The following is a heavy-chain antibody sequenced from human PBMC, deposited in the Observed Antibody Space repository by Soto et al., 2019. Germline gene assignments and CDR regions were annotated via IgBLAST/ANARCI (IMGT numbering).Heavy chain of an antibody. CDR1: GGSISSGSYY. CDR3: ARLRYCSRISCHTWGWFDP. J-gene: IGHJ5*02. D-gene: IGHD2-2*01. Sequence: PSETLSLTCTVSGGSISSGSYYWGWIRQPPGKGLEWIGSIYYSGSTYYNPSLKSRVTLSVDTSRKQYSMKLSSVTAADTAVYYCARLRYCSRISCHTWGWFDPWGQGTLVTVSS. V-gene: IGHV4-39*01. CDR2: IYYSGST.